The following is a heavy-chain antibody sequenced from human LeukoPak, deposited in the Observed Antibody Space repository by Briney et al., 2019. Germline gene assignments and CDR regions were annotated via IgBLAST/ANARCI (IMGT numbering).Heavy chain of an antibody. Sequence: SGGSLRLSCAASGFTFSSYGMHWVRQAPGKGLEWVAVISYDGSNKYYADSVKGRFTISRDNSKNTLYLQMNSLRAEDTAVYYCASLPPDIVVVPAAMSNYYYMDVWGKGTTVTVSS. J-gene: IGHJ6*03. CDR2: ISYDGSNK. V-gene: IGHV3-30*03. CDR1: GFTFSSYG. CDR3: ASLPPDIVVVPAAMSNYYYMDV. D-gene: IGHD2-2*01.